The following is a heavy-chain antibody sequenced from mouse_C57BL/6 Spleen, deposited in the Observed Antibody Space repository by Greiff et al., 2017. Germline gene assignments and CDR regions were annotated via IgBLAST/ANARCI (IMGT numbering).Heavy chain of an antibody. CDR1: GYTFTSYT. J-gene: IGHJ4*01. D-gene: IGHD1-1*01. V-gene: IGHV1-4*01. CDR3: ARDGSSYDYYAMDY. CDR2: INPSSGYT. Sequence: VQLQQSGAELARPGASVKMSCKASGYTFTSYTMHWVKQRPGQGLEWIGYINPSSGYTKYNQKFKDKATLTADKSSSTAYMQLSSLTSEDSAVYYCARDGSSYDYYAMDYWGQGTSVTVSS.